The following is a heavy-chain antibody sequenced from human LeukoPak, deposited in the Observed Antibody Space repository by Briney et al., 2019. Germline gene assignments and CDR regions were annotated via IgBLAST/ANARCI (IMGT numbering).Heavy chain of an antibody. V-gene: IGHV3-30-3*01. CDR1: GFTFSSYA. CDR3: ARPHSSGYAFDY. J-gene: IGHJ4*02. CDR2: ISYDGSNK. D-gene: IGHD3-22*01. Sequence: GGSLRLSCAASGFTFSSYAMHWVRQAPGKGLEWVAVISYDGSNKYYADSVKGRFTISRDNSKNTLYLQMNSLRAEDTAVYYCARPHSSGYAFDYWGQGTLVTVSS.